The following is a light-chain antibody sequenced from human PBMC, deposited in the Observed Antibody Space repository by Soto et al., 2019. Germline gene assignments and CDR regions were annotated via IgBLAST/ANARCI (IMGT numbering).Light chain of an antibody. CDR1: QSVSSN. V-gene: IGKV3-15*01. CDR2: GAS. CDR3: QQYNNWPYT. J-gene: IGKJ2*01. Sequence: EIVMTQSPATLSVSPGERAALSCRASQSVSSNFAWYQQKPGQAPRLLMYGASTRATGIPARFSGSGSGTEFTLTISSLQSEDFAVYSCQQYNNWPYTFGQGTKLEIK.